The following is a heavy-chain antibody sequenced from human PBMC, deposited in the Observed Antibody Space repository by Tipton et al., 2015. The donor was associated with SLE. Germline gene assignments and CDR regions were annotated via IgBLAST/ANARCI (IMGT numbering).Heavy chain of an antibody. Sequence: TLSLTCIVSGGSISSNYWSWIRQPPGKGLEWIGEINHSGSTNYNPSLKSRVTIPVDTSKNQFSLKLSSVTAADTAVYYCARDGYSYPFDYWGQGTLVTVSS. CDR1: GGSISSNY. CDR2: INHSGST. V-gene: IGHV4-34*01. CDR3: ARDGYSYPFDY. D-gene: IGHD5-18*01. J-gene: IGHJ4*02.